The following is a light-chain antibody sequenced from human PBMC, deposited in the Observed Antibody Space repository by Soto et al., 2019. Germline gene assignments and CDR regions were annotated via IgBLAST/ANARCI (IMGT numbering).Light chain of an antibody. CDR3: QQYNSYSRGT. V-gene: IGKV1-5*01. CDR1: QSISSW. J-gene: IGKJ1*01. CDR2: DAS. Sequence: DIQRTQTPSTLSASVEDGVTITFRASQSISSWLAWYQQKPGKAPKLLIYDASSLERGVPSRFSGSGSGTEFTLTISSLQPEDFATYYCQQYNSYSRGTFGQGTKVDI.